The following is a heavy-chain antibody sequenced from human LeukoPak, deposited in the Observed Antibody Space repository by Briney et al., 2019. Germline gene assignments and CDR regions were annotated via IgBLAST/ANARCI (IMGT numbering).Heavy chain of an antibody. CDR1: GFTFRSYG. CDR2: IWYDGSNK. D-gene: IGHD6-6*01. J-gene: IGHJ4*02. Sequence: GGSLRLSCAASGFTFRSYGMHWVRQAPGKGLEWVAVIWYDGSNKYYADSVRGRFTISRDNSKNTLYLQMNSLRAEDTAVYYCARDTDGQLGDWGQGTLVTVSS. V-gene: IGHV3-33*01. CDR3: ARDTDGQLGD.